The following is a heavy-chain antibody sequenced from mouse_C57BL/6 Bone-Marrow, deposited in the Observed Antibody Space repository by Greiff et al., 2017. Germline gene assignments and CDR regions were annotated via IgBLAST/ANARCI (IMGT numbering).Heavy chain of an antibody. CDR1: GFTFSSYG. CDR3: ARRNRGYYFDY. Sequence: EVQLVESGGDLVKPGGSLKLSCAASGFTFSSYGMSWVRQTPDKRLEWVATISSGGSYTYYPASVKGRFTITRDNAKNTLYLQMRSLKSEDTAMYYCARRNRGYYFDYWGQGTTLTVSS. V-gene: IGHV5-6*01. J-gene: IGHJ2*01. CDR2: ISSGGSYT.